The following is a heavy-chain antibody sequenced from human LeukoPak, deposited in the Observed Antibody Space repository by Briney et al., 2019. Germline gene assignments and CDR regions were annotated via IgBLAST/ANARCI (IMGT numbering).Heavy chain of an antibody. CDR3: ARGGYDYVWGSYRLPQGPFDY. J-gene: IGHJ4*02. Sequence: SQTLSLTCTVSGGSISSGDYYWSWIRQPPGKGLEWIGYIYYSGSTYYNPSLKSRVTTSVDTSKNQFSLKLSSVTAADTAVYYCARGGYDYVWGSYRLPQGPFDYWGQGTLVTVSS. CDR1: GGSISSGDYY. CDR2: IYYSGST. D-gene: IGHD3-16*02. V-gene: IGHV4-30-4*01.